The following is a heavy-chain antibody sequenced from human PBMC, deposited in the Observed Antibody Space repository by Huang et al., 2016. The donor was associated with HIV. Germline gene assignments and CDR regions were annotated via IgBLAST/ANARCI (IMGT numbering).Heavy chain of an antibody. V-gene: IGHV1-24*01. Sequence: QVQLVQSRAEVKKPGASVKVSCKVSAYTLPALSIPWVRQPPGKGLEWMGGCDPEIGEAIYEQKCQGRVTMTEDTSTETAFMELSGLRPEYTAVYYCATGFDVFFDFWGQGTLVTVSS. CDR3: ATGFDVFFDF. J-gene: IGHJ4*02. CDR2: CDPEIGEA. CDR1: AYTLPALS. D-gene: IGHD3-9*01.